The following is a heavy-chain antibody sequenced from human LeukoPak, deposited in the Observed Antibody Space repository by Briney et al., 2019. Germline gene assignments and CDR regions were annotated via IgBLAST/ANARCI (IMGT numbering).Heavy chain of an antibody. V-gene: IGHV1-24*01. Sequence: ASVKVSCKVSGYTLTELSMHWVRQARGKGLEWVGGFDPEDGETIYAQKFQGRVTMTEDTSTDTAYMELSSLRSEDTAVYYCATVVRAAAGTVEYFQHWGQGTLVTVSS. CDR2: FDPEDGET. J-gene: IGHJ1*01. CDR1: GYTLTELS. CDR3: ATVVRAAAGTVEYFQH. D-gene: IGHD6-13*01.